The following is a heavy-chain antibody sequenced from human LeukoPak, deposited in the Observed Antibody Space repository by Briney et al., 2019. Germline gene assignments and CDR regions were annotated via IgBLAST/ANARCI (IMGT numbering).Heavy chain of an antibody. J-gene: IGHJ5*02. CDR3: AREASITILTYNWFDP. V-gene: IGHV4-39*07. D-gene: IGHD3-3*01. Sequence: SETLSLTCTVSGGSISSSNYYWGWIRQPPVKGLEWIGSIFYSGNTYYNPSLKSRVTISVDTSKQQFFLKLSSVTAADTAVYYCAREASITILTYNWFDPWGQGTLVTVSS. CDR2: IFYSGNT. CDR1: GGSISSSNYY.